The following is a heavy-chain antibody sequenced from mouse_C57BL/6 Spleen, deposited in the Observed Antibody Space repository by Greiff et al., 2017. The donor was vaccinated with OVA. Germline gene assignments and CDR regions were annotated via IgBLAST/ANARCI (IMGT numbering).Heavy chain of an antibody. V-gene: IGHV5-6*01. CDR1: GFTFSSYG. J-gene: IGHJ4*01. CDR2: ISSGGSYT. D-gene: IGHD2-1*01. CDR3: ARHDCNYVRYAMDY. Sequence: DVQLQESGGDLVKPGGSLKLSCAASGFTFSSYGMSWVRQTPDKRLEWVATISSGGSYTYYPDSVKGRFTISRDNATNTLYLQMSSLKSEDTTMYYCARHDCNYVRYAMDYWGQGTSVTVSS.